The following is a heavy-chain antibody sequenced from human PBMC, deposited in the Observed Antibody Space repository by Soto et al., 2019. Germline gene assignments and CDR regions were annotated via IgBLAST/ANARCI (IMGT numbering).Heavy chain of an antibody. V-gene: IGHV6-1*01. J-gene: IGHJ4*02. CDR2: TYYRSRRYN. CDR1: GDSVSGNSAA. CDR3: AREFAYYVSSDSYRGY. D-gene: IGHD3-16*01. Sequence: SPALSLTCAISGDSVSGNSAAWNCIRQSQSRGLEWLGRTYYRSRRYNDYAVSVKSRITVTPDTSKNQFSLHLNSVTPEDTAVYYRAREFAYYVSSDSYRGYCRQGALVIVS.